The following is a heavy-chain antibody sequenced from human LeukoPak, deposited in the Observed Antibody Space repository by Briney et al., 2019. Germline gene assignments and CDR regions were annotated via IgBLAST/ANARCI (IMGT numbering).Heavy chain of an antibody. D-gene: IGHD5-18*01. CDR1: GFTFSSYW. CDR2: INSDGRST. Sequence: GGSLRLSCAASGFTFSSYWMHWVRQAPGKGLVWVSRINSDGRSTTYADSVKGRFTISRDNSKNTLYLQMNSLRAEDTAVYYCARDYGYDGAFDIWGQGTMVTVSS. V-gene: IGHV3-74*01. J-gene: IGHJ3*02. CDR3: ARDYGYDGAFDI.